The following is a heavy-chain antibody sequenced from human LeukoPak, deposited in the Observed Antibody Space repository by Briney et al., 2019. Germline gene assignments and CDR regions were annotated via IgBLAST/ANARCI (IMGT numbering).Heavy chain of an antibody. J-gene: IGHJ4*02. D-gene: IGHD2-15*01. CDR1: GDTFTGYY. Sequence: ASVKVSCKASGDTFTGYYMHWVRQAPGQGLEWMGWINPNSGGTNYAQKFQGWVTMTRDTSISTAYMELSRLRSDDTAVYYCARAGVVGYCSGGSCYSGDAFDYWGQGTLVTVSS. V-gene: IGHV1-2*04. CDR2: INPNSGGT. CDR3: ARAGVVGYCSGGSCYSGDAFDY.